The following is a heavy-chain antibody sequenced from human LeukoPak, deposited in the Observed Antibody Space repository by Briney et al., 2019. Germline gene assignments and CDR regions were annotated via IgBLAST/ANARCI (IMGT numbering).Heavy chain of an antibody. V-gene: IGHV3-9*01. Sequence: QPGRSLRLSCAASGFTFDDYAMHWVRQAPGKGLEWVSGISWNSGSIGYADSVKGRFTISRDNAKNSLYLQMNSLRAEDTALYYCAKGSNYDLTDFDYWGQGTLVTVSS. D-gene: IGHD3-22*01. CDR2: ISWNSGSI. J-gene: IGHJ4*02. CDR3: AKGSNYDLTDFDY. CDR1: GFTFDDYA.